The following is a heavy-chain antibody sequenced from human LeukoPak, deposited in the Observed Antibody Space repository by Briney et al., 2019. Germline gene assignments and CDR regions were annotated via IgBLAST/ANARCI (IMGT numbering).Heavy chain of an antibody. CDR1: GASISSGTYS. CDR2: IYHTGST. CDR3: ARGDGSGSGRWFDP. V-gene: IGHV4-30-2*01. J-gene: IGHJ5*02. Sequence: SQTLSLTCTVSGASISSGTYSWSWIRQPPGEGLEWIVYIYHTGSTYYNPSLKGRVTISVDRSKNQFSLNLNFVTAADTALYYCARGDGSGSGRWFDPWGQGTLITVSS. D-gene: IGHD3-10*01.